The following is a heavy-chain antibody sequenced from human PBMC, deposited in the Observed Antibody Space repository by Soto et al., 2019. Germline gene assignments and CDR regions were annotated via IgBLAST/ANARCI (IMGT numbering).Heavy chain of an antibody. D-gene: IGHD6-19*01. CDR3: AAEEAVDGNTQSD. Sequence: SVKVSCKASGFTFTSSAVQWVRQARGQRLEWIGWIVVGSGNTNYAQKFQERVTITRDMSTSTAYMELSSLRSEDTAVYYCAAEEAVDGNTQSDWGQGTLVTVSS. V-gene: IGHV1-58*01. CDR1: GFTFTSSA. CDR2: IVVGSGNT. J-gene: IGHJ4*02.